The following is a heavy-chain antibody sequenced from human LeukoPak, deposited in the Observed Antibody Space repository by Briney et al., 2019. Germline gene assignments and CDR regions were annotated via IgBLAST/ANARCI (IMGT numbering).Heavy chain of an antibody. Sequence: GASVKVSCKASGYTFTDYYTHWVRQAPGQGLEWMGWMNPNSGGASYAPKFQGRVTMTRDTFISTAYMELSGLRFDDTAVYYCARDISPTGNCSSISCPQVVWGKGTTVTVSS. V-gene: IGHV1-2*02. D-gene: IGHD2-2*01. CDR1: GYTFTDYY. J-gene: IGHJ6*04. CDR3: ARDISPTGNCSSISCPQVV. CDR2: MNPNSGGA.